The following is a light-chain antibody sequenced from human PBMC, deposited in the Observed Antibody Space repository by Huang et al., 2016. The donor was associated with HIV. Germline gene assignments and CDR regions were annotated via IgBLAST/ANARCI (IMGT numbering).Light chain of an antibody. CDR2: AAS. V-gene: IGKV1-9*01. CDR3: QQFSSYSPLT. J-gene: IGKJ4*01. CDR1: QGISNS. Sequence: IQLTQSPSSLSASVGDRVTITCRASQGISNSLVWYQQKPGRAPKLLIYAASTLQSGVTSRFSGSGSGTDFTLTISSLQPEDSATYYYQQFSSYSPLTFGGGTKVEIK.